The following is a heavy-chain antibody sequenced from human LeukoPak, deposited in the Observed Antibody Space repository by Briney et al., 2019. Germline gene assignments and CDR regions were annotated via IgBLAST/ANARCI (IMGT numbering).Heavy chain of an antibody. D-gene: IGHD6-13*01. CDR2: INWNGVST. V-gene: IGHV3-20*04. J-gene: IGHJ4*02. Sequence: RTGGSLRLSCAASGFTFDDYGMTWVRQGPGKGLEWVSGINWNGVSTGYADSVKGRFTISRDNSKNTLYLQMNSLRAEDTAVYYCAGVTLVSSWYLTDYWGQGTLVTVSS. CDR3: AGVTLVSSWYLTDY. CDR1: GFTFDDYG.